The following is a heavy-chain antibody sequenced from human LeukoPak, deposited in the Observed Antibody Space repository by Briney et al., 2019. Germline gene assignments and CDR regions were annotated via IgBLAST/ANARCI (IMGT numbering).Heavy chain of an antibody. Sequence: GGSLRLSCAASGFTFSSYSMNWVRQAPGKGLEWVSSISSSSSYIYYADPVKGRFTISRDNAKNSLYLQMNSLRAEDTAVYYCARGLSYYDILTGYYKPYDYWGQGALVTVSS. CDR3: ARGLSYYDILTGYYKPYDY. V-gene: IGHV3-21*01. J-gene: IGHJ4*02. CDR1: GFTFSSYS. CDR2: ISSSSSYI. D-gene: IGHD3-9*01.